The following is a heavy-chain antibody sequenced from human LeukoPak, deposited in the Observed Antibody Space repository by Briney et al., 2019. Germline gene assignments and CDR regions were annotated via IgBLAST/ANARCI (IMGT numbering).Heavy chain of an antibody. CDR1: GGSFSGYY. J-gene: IGHJ2*01. CDR3: ARGSPPYYYGSGSRRYFDL. D-gene: IGHD3-10*01. Sequence: SETLSLTCAVYGGSFSGYYWSWIRQPPGKGLEWIGEINHSGSTNYNPSLKSRVTISVDTSKNQFSLKLSSVTAADTAVYYCARGSPPYYYGSGSRRYFDLWDRGTLVTVSS. V-gene: IGHV4-34*01. CDR2: INHSGST.